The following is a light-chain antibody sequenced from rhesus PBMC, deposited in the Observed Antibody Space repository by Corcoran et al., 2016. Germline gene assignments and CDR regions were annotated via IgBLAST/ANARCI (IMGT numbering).Light chain of an antibody. CDR2: KVN. J-gene: IGLJ1*01. CDR1: TSDIRRYNY. CDR3: SSYEASDTYI. Sequence: QSAPIQSPTVSGSLGQSVTISCTGTTSDIRRYNYVSWYRQQPGTTTKLLMYKVNVRPSGVSERFSGSQSGNTASLTISGLQPGDDANYYCSSYEASDTYIFGTGTRLTVL. V-gene: IGLV2-11*01.